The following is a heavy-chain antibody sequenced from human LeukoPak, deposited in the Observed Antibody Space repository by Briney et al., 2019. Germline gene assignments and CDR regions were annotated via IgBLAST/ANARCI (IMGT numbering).Heavy chain of an antibody. CDR1: GGSISSHY. V-gene: IGHV4-4*07. CDR2: IYTSEST. D-gene: IGHD6-13*01. CDR3: ARDVSTWYLDY. J-gene: IGHJ4*02. Sequence: SETLSLTCTVSGGSISSHYWSWIRQSAGKGLEWIGRIYTSESTNYNPSLKSRVTMSVDTSKNQVSLKLSPVTAADTAVYYCARDVSTWYLDYWGQGTRVTVSS.